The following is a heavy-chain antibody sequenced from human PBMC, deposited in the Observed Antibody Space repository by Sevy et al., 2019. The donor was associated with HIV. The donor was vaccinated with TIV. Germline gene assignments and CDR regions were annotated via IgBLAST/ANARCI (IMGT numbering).Heavy chain of an antibody. V-gene: IGHV1-24*01. CDR2: FDEDGET. CDR1: GYTLSELS. CDR3: ATDIVVGRDY. J-gene: IGHJ4*02. Sequence: ASVKVSCKVSGYTLSELSIHWVRQAPGRGFEWMGGFDEDGETLYAQKFQGRVTMTEDTSTDTAYMELSSLRSEDTAVYYCATDIVVGRDYWGQGTLVTVSS. D-gene: IGHD2-2*01.